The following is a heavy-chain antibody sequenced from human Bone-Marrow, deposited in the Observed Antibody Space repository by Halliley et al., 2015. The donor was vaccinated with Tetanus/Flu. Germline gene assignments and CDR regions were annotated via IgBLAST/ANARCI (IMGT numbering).Heavy chain of an antibody. CDR3: AREEGAYDALHI. Sequence: SLRLSCAASGFTFSSYEMNWVRQAPGKGLEWVSYISGSAAIIYYADSVKGRFTISRDNAKNSLYLQMNSVRGEDTAVYYCAREEGAYDALHIWGQGTMVTVSS. D-gene: IGHD3-16*01. V-gene: IGHV3-48*03. J-gene: IGHJ3*02. CDR2: ISGSAAII. CDR1: GFTFSSYE.